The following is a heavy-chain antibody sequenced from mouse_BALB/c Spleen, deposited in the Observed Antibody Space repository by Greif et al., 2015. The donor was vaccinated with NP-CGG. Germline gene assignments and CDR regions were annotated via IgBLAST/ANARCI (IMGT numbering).Heavy chain of an antibody. V-gene: IGHV14-3*02. J-gene: IGHJ4*01. CDR2: IDPANGNT. D-gene: IGHD2-4*01. Sequence: EVQLVESGAELVKPGASVKLSCTASGFNIKDTYMHWVKQRPEQGLEWIGRIDPANGNTKYDPKFQGKATITADTSSNTAYLQLSSLTSEDTAVYYCAKIAYYDYDYAMDYWSQGTSVTVSS. CDR1: GFNIKDTY. CDR3: AKIAYYDYDYAMDY.